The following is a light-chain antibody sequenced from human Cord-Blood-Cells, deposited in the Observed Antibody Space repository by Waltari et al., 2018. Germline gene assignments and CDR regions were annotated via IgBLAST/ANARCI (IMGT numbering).Light chain of an antibody. CDR1: QSISSH. J-gene: IGKJ3*01. CDR3: QQSYSTPRG. V-gene: IGKV1-39*01. Sequence: DIQMTQSPSSLSASVGDRVTITCRASQSISSHLNWYQQKPGKAPKLLIYAASSLQSGVPSRFSGSGSGTDFTLTISSLQPEDFATYYCQQSYSTPRGFGPGTKVDIK. CDR2: AAS.